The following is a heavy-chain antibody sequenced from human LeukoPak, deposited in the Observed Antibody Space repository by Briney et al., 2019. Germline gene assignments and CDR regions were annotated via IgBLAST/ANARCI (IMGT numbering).Heavy chain of an antibody. J-gene: IGHJ6*02. Sequence: PSETLSLTCTVSGGSMSRYYWSWIRHPPGKGLEWIGYIFYSGSANYNPSLKSRVTIPVDTSKKQFALKLSSVTAADTAVYYCARTLDCSSTSCSYGMDVWGRGTTVTVPS. CDR2: IFYSGSA. D-gene: IGHD2-2*01. V-gene: IGHV4-59*08. CDR3: ARTLDCSSTSCSYGMDV. CDR1: GGSMSRYY.